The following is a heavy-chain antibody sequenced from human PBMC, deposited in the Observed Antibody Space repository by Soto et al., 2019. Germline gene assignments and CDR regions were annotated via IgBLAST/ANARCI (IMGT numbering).Heavy chain of an antibody. CDR1: GYSISSGFY. J-gene: IGHJ4*02. V-gene: IGHV4-38-2*02. CDR2: IYHSGNT. Sequence: PSETLSLTCSVSGYSISSGFYWGWIRQPPGKGLQWIGNIYHSGNTYYNPSLKSRVTISVDTSKNQFSLRLTSVSAAATAVYFCARGRAGGPVECWGQGTLVAVSS. CDR3: ARGRAGGPVEC.